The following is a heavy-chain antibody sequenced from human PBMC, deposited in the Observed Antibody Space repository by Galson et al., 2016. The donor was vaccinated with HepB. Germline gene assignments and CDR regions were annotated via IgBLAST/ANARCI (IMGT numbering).Heavy chain of an antibody. J-gene: IGHJ6*02. CDR2: IYSGGTA. CDR1: GFTVSSSY. V-gene: IGHV3-53*01. CDR3: ARVPGYYYGMDV. Sequence: SLRLSCAASGFTVSSSYMNWVRRAPGKGLEWVSVIYSGGTAYFADSDGSTYYAYADSVKGRFTISRDNSKNTLYLQMNSLRTEDTAVYYCARVPGYYYGMDVWGQGTTVTVSS.